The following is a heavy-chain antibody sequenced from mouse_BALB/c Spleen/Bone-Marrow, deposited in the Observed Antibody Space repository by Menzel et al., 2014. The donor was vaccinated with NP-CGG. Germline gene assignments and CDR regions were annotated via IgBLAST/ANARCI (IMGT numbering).Heavy chain of an antibody. V-gene: IGHV14-3*02. D-gene: IGHD2-1*01. Sequence: VQLQQSGAELVKPGASVKLSCIASGFNIKDTYMHWVNQRPEQGLEWMGRIDPANGNTKYDPKFQGKATITADTSSNTAYLQLSSLTSEDTAVYYCARYGNGLMDYWGQGTSVTVSS. CDR2: IDPANGNT. CDR1: GFNIKDTY. CDR3: ARYGNGLMDY. J-gene: IGHJ4*01.